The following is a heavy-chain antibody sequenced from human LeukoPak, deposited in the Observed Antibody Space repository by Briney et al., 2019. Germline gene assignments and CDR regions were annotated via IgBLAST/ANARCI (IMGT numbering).Heavy chain of an antibody. Sequence: KPSETLSLTCTVSGGSISSSSYYWGWIRQPPGKGLEWIGSIYYSGSTYYNPSLKSRVTISVDTSKNQFSLKPSSVTAADTAVYYCARKAEDVVVPAAIGDYWGQGTLVTVSP. CDR1: GGSISSSSYY. CDR3: ARKAEDVVVPAAIGDY. J-gene: IGHJ4*02. V-gene: IGHV4-39*01. CDR2: IYYSGST. D-gene: IGHD2-2*02.